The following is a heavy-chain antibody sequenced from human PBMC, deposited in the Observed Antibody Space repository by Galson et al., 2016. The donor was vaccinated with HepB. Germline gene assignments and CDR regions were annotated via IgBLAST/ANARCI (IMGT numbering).Heavy chain of an antibody. J-gene: IGHJ5*02. V-gene: IGHV3-53*01. CDR1: GFSFSSFS. CDR2: IYSGDST. CDR3: ARGKEVTGSEPLDP. Sequence: SLRLSCAASGFSFSSFSLSWVRQAPGKGLEWVSVIYSGDSTNYADSVKGRFTISRDNSKNTLYLQMNSLRVEDTAVYYCARGKEVTGSEPLDPWGQGTLVTVSS. D-gene: IGHD6-19*01.